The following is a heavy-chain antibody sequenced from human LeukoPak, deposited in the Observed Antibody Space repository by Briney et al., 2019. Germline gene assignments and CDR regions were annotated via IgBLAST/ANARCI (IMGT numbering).Heavy chain of an antibody. V-gene: IGHV4-59*01. CDR3: AREFRGSYALDY. CDR2: IYYSGST. CDR1: GGSISSYY. D-gene: IGHD1-26*01. Sequence: PSETLSLTCTVSGGSISSYYWGWIRQPPGKGLEWIGSIYYSGSTNYNPSLKSRVTISVDTSKNQFSLKLSSVTAADTAVYYCAREFRGSYALDYWGQGTLVTVSS. J-gene: IGHJ4*02.